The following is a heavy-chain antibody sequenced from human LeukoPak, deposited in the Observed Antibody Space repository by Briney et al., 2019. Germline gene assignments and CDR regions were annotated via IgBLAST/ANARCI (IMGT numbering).Heavy chain of an antibody. CDR3: ARGAAYGDYVFDY. CDR2: IYYVGST. Sequence: SETLSLTCTVSGGSISSYYWSWIRQPPGEGLEWIGYIYYVGSTNYNPSLRSRATMSVDTSKNQFSLKLTSVTAADTAVYYCARGAAYGDYVFDYWGQGTLVTVSS. CDR1: GGSISSYY. V-gene: IGHV4-59*12. D-gene: IGHD4-17*01. J-gene: IGHJ4*02.